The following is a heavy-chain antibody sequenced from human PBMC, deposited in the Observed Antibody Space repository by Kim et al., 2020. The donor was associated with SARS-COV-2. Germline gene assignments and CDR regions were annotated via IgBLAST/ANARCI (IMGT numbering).Heavy chain of an antibody. J-gene: IGHJ4*02. D-gene: IGHD4-17*01. CDR1: GYTFTHYF. V-gene: IGHV1-2*05. CDR2: INPISGDT. CDR3: AGDGEGGADFEY. Sequence: ASVKVSCKASGYTFTHYFIHWVRQAPGQGLEWMGRINPISGDTKYTQKFQGRVTMTRDTSVSTDYIELTGLKSDDTYVYFCAGDGEGGADFEYWGQGTVVTMSS.